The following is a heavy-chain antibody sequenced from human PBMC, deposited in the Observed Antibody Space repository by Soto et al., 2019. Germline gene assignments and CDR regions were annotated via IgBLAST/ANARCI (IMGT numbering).Heavy chain of an antibody. CDR3: ARVGEVQLPDYYYYMDV. V-gene: IGHV1-46*01. CDR1: GYTFTSYY. J-gene: IGHJ6*03. D-gene: IGHD2-2*01. Sequence: QVQLVQSGAEVKKPGASVKVSCKASGYTFTSYYMHWVRQAPGQGLEWMGIINPSGGSTNYAQKLQGRVTMTTDTSTSTAYMELRSLRSDDTAVYYCARVGEVQLPDYYYYMDVWGKGTTVTVSS. CDR2: INPSGGST.